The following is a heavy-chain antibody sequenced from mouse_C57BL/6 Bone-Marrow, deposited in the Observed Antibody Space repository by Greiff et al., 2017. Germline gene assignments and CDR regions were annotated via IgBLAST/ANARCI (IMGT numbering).Heavy chain of an antibody. CDR2: IYPGSGST. J-gene: IGHJ1*03. CDR1: GYTFTSYW. Sequence: QVQLQQPGAELVMPGASVKLSCKASGYTFTSYWITWVKQRPGQGLEWIGDIYPGSGSTNYNEKFKSKATLTVDTSSSTAYMQLSSLTSEDSAVYYCARRYYGSSYVYWYFDVWGTGTTVTVSS. V-gene: IGHV1-55*01. CDR3: ARRYYGSSYVYWYFDV. D-gene: IGHD1-1*01.